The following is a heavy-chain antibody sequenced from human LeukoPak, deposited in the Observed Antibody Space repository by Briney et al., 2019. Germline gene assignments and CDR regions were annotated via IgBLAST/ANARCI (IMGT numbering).Heavy chain of an antibody. V-gene: IGHV3-15*01. D-gene: IGHD1-26*01. CDR2: IKSKTDGGTT. Sequence: PGGSLRLSCAASGFTFSNAWMSWVRQAPGKGLEWVGRIKSKTDGGTTGYAAPVKGRFTISRDDSKNTLYLQMNSLRAEDTAVYYCVRDLGGRSGYWGQGTLVTVSS. J-gene: IGHJ4*02. CDR1: GFTFSNAW. CDR3: VRDLGGRSGY.